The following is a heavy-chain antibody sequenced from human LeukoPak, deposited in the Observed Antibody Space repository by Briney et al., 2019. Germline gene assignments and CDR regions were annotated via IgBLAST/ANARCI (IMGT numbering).Heavy chain of an antibody. CDR1: GFNFNTYT. J-gene: IGHJ4*02. CDR2: ISSDSSYI. Sequence: GGSLRLSCAASGFNFNTYTMNWVRQAPGKGLEWVSSISSDSSYIYYADAVHGRFTVSRDNAKYSLYLQMNSLRAEDTAVYYCAKSGRTSCSTSCYYFDYWGQGSLVTVSS. CDR3: AKSGRTSCSTSCYYFDY. D-gene: IGHD2-2*01. V-gene: IGHV3-21*01.